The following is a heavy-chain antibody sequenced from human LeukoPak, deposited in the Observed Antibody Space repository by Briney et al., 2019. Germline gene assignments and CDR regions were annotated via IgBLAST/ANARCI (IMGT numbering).Heavy chain of an antibody. Sequence: PSETLSLTCTVSGGSISSYYWSWIRQPPGKGLEWIGYIYYSGSTNYNPSLKSRVTISVDTSKNQFSLKLSSVTAADTAVHYCARQDSSGWYGLDFDYWGQGTLVTVSS. CDR1: GGSISSYY. D-gene: IGHD6-19*01. CDR2: IYYSGST. V-gene: IGHV4-59*08. CDR3: ARQDSSGWYGLDFDY. J-gene: IGHJ4*02.